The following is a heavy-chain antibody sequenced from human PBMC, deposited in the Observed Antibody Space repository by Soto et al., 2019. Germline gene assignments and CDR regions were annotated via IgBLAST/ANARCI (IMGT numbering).Heavy chain of an antibody. J-gene: IGHJ6*02. Sequence: AAVKVSCKASGYTFTSYGISWVRQAPGQGLEWMGWISAYNGNTNYAQKLQGRVTMTTDTSTSTAYMELRSLRSDDTAVYYCARDARGDHYYYYYYGMDVWGQGTTVTVSS. CDR2: ISAYNGNT. CDR1: GYTFTSYG. D-gene: IGHD4-17*01. CDR3: ARDARGDHYYYYYYGMDV. V-gene: IGHV1-18*01.